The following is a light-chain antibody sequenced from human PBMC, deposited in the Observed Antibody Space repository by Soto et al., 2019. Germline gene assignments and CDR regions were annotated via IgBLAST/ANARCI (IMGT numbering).Light chain of an antibody. J-gene: IGLJ1*01. CDR2: DVS. CDR1: SSDVGGYNY. V-gene: IGLV2-14*03. Sequence: QSLLAKPSSVSGSPGQSITISCTGTSSDVGGYNYVSWYQQHPGKAPKLMIYDVSDRPSGVSNRFSGSKSGNTVSLTISGLQAEDEADYYCSSCTSSSTHYVFGTGTKVTVL. CDR3: SSCTSSSTHYV.